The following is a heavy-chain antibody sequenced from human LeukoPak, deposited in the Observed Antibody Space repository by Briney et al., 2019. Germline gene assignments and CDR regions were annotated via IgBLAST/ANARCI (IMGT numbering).Heavy chain of an antibody. CDR1: SGSISSHY. CDR3: ARELVGARGLDY. V-gene: IGHV4-4*07. Sequence: SETLSLTCNVSSGSISSHYWTWIRQPAGKGLEWIGRMSSSGSTNYNPSLKSRVTMSVDTSKNQFSLNLNSVTVADTAIYYCARELVGARGLDYWGQGTLVTVSS. J-gene: IGHJ4*02. D-gene: IGHD1-26*01. CDR2: MSSSGST.